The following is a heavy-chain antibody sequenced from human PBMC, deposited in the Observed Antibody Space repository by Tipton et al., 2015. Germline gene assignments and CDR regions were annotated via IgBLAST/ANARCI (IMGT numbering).Heavy chain of an antibody. CDR3: AKGWFAYFDY. V-gene: IGHV3-30*19. Sequence: SLRLSCAASGFTFSSYVMHWVRQAPGKGLEWVAVISYDGGKEYYAESVKGRFTISRDNSKNTLYLQMNSLRAEDTAVYYCAKGWFAYFDYWGQGTLVTVSS. D-gene: IGHD3-10*01. J-gene: IGHJ4*02. CDR1: GFTFSSYV. CDR2: ISYDGGKE.